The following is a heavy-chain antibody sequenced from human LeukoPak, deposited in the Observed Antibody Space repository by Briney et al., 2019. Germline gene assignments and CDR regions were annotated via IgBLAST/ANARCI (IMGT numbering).Heavy chain of an antibody. Sequence: GGSLRLSCAAYGFTFSNFAMSWLRQPPGKGPEWVSAISGYGDSAYYADSVKGRFTIFRDNSKDTVYLQMNSLRAEDTAVYYCAKDFGPWGQGTLVTVSS. V-gene: IGHV3-23*01. CDR3: AKDFGP. CDR1: GFTFSNFA. D-gene: IGHD3-16*01. J-gene: IGHJ5*02. CDR2: ISGYGDSA.